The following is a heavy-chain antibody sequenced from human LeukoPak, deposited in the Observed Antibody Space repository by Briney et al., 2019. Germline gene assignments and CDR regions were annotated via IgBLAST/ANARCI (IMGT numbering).Heavy chain of an antibody. Sequence: GASVKVSCKASGYTFTGNYMHWVRQAPGQGLEWMGGIIPIFGSANYAQNFQGRVTITADESTSTAYMELSSLRSEDTAVYYCARDRGDGDSVRPYYYYMDVWGKGTTVTISS. J-gene: IGHJ6*03. CDR1: GYTFTGNY. D-gene: IGHD4-17*01. CDR2: IIPIFGSA. V-gene: IGHV1-69*13. CDR3: ARDRGDGDSVRPYYYYMDV.